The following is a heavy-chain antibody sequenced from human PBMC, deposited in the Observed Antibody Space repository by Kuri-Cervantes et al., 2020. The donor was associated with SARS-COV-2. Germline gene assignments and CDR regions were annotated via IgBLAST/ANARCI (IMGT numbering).Heavy chain of an antibody. CDR2: INPNSGGT. J-gene: IGHJ4*02. D-gene: IGHD3-10*01. CDR1: GYTFTGYY. Sequence: ASVKVSCKASGYTFTGYYMHWVRQAPGQGLEWMGWINPNSGGTNYVQKFQGRVTMTRDTSTNTVYLELNSLGFEDTAVYYCARELYGLADYWGQGTLVTVSS. V-gene: IGHV1-2*02. CDR3: ARELYGLADY.